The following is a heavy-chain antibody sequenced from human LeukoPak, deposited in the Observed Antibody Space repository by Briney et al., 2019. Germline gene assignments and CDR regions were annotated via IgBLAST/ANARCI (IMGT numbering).Heavy chain of an antibody. Sequence: SETLSLTCTVSGGSVRNRYWSWVRQPPGRGLEWIGYLYYSGSTVYNPSLKSRLTISVDTSKNQFSLQLSSVPATDTAVYYCTRGATSFYYFDQWAQGTPVTVSS. CDR3: TRGATSFYYFDQ. D-gene: IGHD2-2*01. CDR1: GGSVRNRY. CDR2: LYYSGST. J-gene: IGHJ4*02. V-gene: IGHV4-59*02.